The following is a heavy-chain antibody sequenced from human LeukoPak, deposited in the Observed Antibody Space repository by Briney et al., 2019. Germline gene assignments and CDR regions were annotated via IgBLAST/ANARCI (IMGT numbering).Heavy chain of an antibody. D-gene: IGHD6-19*01. CDR2: ISYDGSNK. CDR3: ARDIHSSGWYLGY. V-gene: IGHV3-30-3*01. J-gene: IGHJ4*02. CDR1: GSTFSSDA. Sequence: LSGRSLRLSCAASGSTFSSDAVHWVRQAPGKGLECVAVISYDGSNKYYADSVKGRFTNSRDNSKNTLYLQMNSLRAEDTAVYYCARDIHSSGWYLGYWGQGTLVTVSS.